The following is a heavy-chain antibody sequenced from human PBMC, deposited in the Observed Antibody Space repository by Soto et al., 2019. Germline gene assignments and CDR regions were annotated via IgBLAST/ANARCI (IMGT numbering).Heavy chain of an antibody. CDR2: IWYDGSNK. V-gene: IGHV3-33*01. D-gene: IGHD4-17*01. CDR1: GFTFSSYG. CDR3: ARGDYEVYYYYGMDV. Sequence: GGSLRLSCAASGFTFSSYGMHWVRQAPGKGLEWVAVIWYDGSNKYYADSVKGRFTISRDNSKNTLYLQMNSLRAEDTAVYYCARGDYEVYYYYGMDVWGQGTTVTVSS. J-gene: IGHJ6*02.